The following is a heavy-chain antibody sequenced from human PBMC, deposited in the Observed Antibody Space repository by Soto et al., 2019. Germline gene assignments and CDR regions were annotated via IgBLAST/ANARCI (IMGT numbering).Heavy chain of an antibody. CDR3: ARGDYYDIHDY. Sequence: SVKVSCKASGGTFSSYTISWVRQAPGQGLEWMGRIIPILGIAKYSQKFQGRVTITRDTSASTAYMELSSLRSEDTAVYYCARGDYYDIHDYWGQGTLVTVSS. CDR1: GGTFSSYT. D-gene: IGHD3-22*01. V-gene: IGHV1-69*02. CDR2: IIPILGIA. J-gene: IGHJ4*02.